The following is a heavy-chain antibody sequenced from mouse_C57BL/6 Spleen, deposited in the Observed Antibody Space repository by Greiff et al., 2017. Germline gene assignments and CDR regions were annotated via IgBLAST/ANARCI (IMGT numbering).Heavy chain of an antibody. CDR2: ISTGSSTI. J-gene: IGHJ2*01. Sequence: EVLLVESGGGLVKPGGSLKLSCAASGFTFSDYGMHWVRQGPEKGLEWVGYISTGSSTIYYADTVKGRCTIARDNAKNTLFLQITSLRSEDTAMYYCSTMHYGYYFDYWGQGTTLTVSS. D-gene: IGHD1-1*01. CDR1: GFTFSDYG. CDR3: STMHYGYYFDY. V-gene: IGHV5-17*01.